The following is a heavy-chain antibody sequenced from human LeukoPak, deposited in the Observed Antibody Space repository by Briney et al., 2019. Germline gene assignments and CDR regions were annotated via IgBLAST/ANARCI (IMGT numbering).Heavy chain of an antibody. CDR1: GFTFSSSW. V-gene: IGHV3-7*01. Sequence: GGSLRLSCAASGFTFSSSWMSWVRQAPGKGLEWVANINQNEREKYYVDSVEGRFTISRENTKNSLFLQMNSLRAEDTALYYCARHTYDSLAGSEDAFDIWGQGAMVTISS. D-gene: IGHD3-9*01. CDR3: ARHTYDSLAGSEDAFDI. CDR2: INQNEREK. J-gene: IGHJ3*02.